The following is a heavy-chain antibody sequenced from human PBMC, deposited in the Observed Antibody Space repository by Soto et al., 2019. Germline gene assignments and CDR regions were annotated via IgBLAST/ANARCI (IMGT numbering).Heavy chain of an antibody. CDR1: GYTFTSYG. CDR3: AILRRLRYFDWLLYTGPPNDAFDI. J-gene: IGHJ3*02. D-gene: IGHD3-9*01. Sequence: GASVKVSCKASGYTFTSYGISWVRQAPGQGLEWMGWISAYNGNTNYAQKLQGRVTMTTDTSTSTAYMELRSLRSDDTAVYYCAILRRLRYFDWLLYTGPPNDAFDIWGQGTMVTVSS. V-gene: IGHV1-18*01. CDR2: ISAYNGNT.